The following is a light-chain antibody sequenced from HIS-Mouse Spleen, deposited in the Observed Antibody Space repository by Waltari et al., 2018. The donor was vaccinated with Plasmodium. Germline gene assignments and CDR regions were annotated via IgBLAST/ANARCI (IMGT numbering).Light chain of an antibody. CDR2: DAS. Sequence: DIQMTQSTSSLSASVGDRVTITCQASQDISNYLNWYQQKPGKAPKLLIYDASNVETGVPSRFSGSGSVKDFTFTISSLQPEDIATYYCQQYDNLPLTFGGGTKVEIK. V-gene: IGKV1-33*01. CDR1: QDISNY. CDR3: QQYDNLPLT. J-gene: IGKJ4*01.